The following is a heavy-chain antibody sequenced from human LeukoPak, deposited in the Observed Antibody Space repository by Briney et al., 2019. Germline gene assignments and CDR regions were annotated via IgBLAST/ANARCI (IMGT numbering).Heavy chain of an antibody. D-gene: IGHD2-2*02. CDR3: ARGVVPAAIWRDPPTLDV. V-gene: IGHV1-69*05. J-gene: IGHJ6*04. Sequence: ASVKVSCKASGGTFSSYAISWVRQAPGQGLERMGGIIPIFGTANYAQKFQGRVTITTDESTSTAYMELSSLRSEDTAVYYCARGVVPAAIWRDPPTLDVWGKGTTVTVSS. CDR1: GGTFSSYA. CDR2: IIPIFGTA.